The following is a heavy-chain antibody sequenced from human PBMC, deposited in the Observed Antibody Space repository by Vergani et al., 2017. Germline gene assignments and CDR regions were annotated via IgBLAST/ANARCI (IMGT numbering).Heavy chain of an antibody. D-gene: IGHD6-13*01. CDR3: AREVYSSSWPIIEYYYYYYGMDF. V-gene: IGHV3-74*01. Sequence: EVQLVESGGGLVQPGGSLRLSCAASGFTFSSYWMHWVRQAPGKGLVWVSRINSDGSSTSYADSVKGRFTISRDNAKNTLYLQMNRLRAEDTAVYYCAREVYSSSWPIIEYYYYYYGMDFWGQGTTVTVSS. CDR2: INSDGSST. J-gene: IGHJ6*02. CDR1: GFTFSSYW.